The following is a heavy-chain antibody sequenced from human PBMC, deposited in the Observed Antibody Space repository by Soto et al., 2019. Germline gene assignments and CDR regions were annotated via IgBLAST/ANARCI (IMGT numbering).Heavy chain of an antibody. CDR3: ARWGTTGGLDV. CDR1: GFTFRSYV. J-gene: IGHJ1*01. D-gene: IGHD3-16*01. V-gene: IGHV3-33*05. Sequence: QVQLVESGGGVVQPGTSLRLSCVGSGFTFRSYVIHWVRQAQGKGLEWVALTSYDGSNKAYGYSVKGRFTISRDNSRNTVDLQMDSLRREDTALYYCARWGTTGGLDVWGQGTRVSVSS. CDR2: TSYDGSNK.